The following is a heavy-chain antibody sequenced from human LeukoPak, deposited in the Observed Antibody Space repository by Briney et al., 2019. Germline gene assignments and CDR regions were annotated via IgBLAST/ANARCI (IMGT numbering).Heavy chain of an antibody. CDR3: AKGVTHYYGSGSYYFDY. Sequence: GGSLRLSCAASGFTFSSYAMSWVRQAPGKGLEWVSAISGSGGGTYYADSVKGRFTISRDNSENTLYLQMNSLRAEDTAVYYCAKGVTHYYGSGSYYFDYWGQGTLVTVSS. D-gene: IGHD3-10*01. CDR1: GFTFSSYA. CDR2: ISGSGGGT. V-gene: IGHV3-23*01. J-gene: IGHJ4*02.